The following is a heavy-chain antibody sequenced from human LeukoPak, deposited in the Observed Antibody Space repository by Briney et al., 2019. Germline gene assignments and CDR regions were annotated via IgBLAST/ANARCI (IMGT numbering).Heavy chain of an antibody. CDR3: ARWDDYGDYGLLWYFDL. CDR2: IYYRGST. CDR1: GGSISSGNYY. J-gene: IGHJ2*01. V-gene: IGHV4-30-4*01. D-gene: IGHD4-17*01. Sequence: SQTLSLTCTVSGGSISSGNYYWIWIRQPPGKGLEWIGYIYYRGSTYYNPSLKSRVTISIDTSKNQFSLKLSYVTAADRAVYYCARWDDYGDYGLLWYFDLWGRGTLVTVSS.